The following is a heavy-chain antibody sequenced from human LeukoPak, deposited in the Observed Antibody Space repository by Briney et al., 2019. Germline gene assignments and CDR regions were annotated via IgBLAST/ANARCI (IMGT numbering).Heavy chain of an antibody. Sequence: PSETLSLTCAVYGGSFSGYYWSWIRQPPGKGLEWIGEINHSGSTNYNPSLKSRVTISVDTSKNQFSLKLSSVTAADTAVYYCARASPYCSSTSCRSNWFDPWGQGTLVTVSS. V-gene: IGHV4-34*01. J-gene: IGHJ5*02. CDR2: INHSGST. D-gene: IGHD2-2*01. CDR3: ARASPYCSSTSCRSNWFDP. CDR1: GGSFSGYY.